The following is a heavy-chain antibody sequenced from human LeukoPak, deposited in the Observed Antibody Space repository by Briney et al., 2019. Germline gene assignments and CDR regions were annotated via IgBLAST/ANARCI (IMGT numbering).Heavy chain of an antibody. CDR3: ARVRYCSGGSCYYFDY. Sequence: SGTLSLTCAVSGGSISSSNWWSWVRQPPGKGLEWIGEIYHSGSTNYNPSLKSRVTISVDTSKNQFSLKLNSVTAADTAVYYCARVRYCSGGSCYYFDYWGQGTLVTVSS. CDR1: GGSISSSNW. J-gene: IGHJ4*02. CDR2: IYHSGST. D-gene: IGHD2-15*01. V-gene: IGHV4-4*02.